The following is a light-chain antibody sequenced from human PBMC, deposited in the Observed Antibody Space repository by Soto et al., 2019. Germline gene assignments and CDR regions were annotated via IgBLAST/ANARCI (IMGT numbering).Light chain of an antibody. CDR1: RSVSSN. CDR3: QRYNNWPLT. CDR2: GAS. Sequence: EVVLTQSPSTLSLSTGERATLSCRASRSVSSNLAWYQQKPGQAPRLLIFGASTRATGIPARFSGSGSGTEFTLTINSLQSEDSAVYYCQRYNNWPLTFGGGTKVDIK. J-gene: IGKJ4*01. V-gene: IGKV3-15*01.